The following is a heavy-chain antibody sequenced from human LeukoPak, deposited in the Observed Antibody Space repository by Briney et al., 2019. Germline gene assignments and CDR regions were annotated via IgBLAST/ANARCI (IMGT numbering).Heavy chain of an antibody. D-gene: IGHD2-2*01. J-gene: IGHJ4*02. Sequence: PPETLSLTCAVYGGSFSVYYWSWIRQHPGKCLEWIGYIYYSGDTYYNPSPKSRVTISMDTSGNQLSLKMSSVTAADTAVYYCARAPRHTNSWYYIDYWGQGTLVSVSS. CDR2: IYYSGDT. CDR1: GGSFSVYY. V-gene: IGHV4-31*11. CDR3: ARAPRHTNSWYYIDY.